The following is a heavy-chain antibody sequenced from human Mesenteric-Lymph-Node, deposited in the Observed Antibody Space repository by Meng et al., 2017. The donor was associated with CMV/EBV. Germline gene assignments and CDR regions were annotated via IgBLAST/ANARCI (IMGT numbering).Heavy chain of an antibody. CDR2: INHSGVP. D-gene: IGHD2-15*01. V-gene: IGHV4-34*01. J-gene: IGHJ4*02. CDR3: ARGSDIPVNNY. Sequence: QVQLQQWGAGLLKPSETLPLTCAVYGGSSSGYYWSWIRQPPGKGLEWIGEINHSGVPNYNPSLKSRVTISLDRSKNQFSLKLSSVTAEDTAVYYCARGSDIPVNNYWGQGTLVTVSS. CDR1: GGSSSGYY.